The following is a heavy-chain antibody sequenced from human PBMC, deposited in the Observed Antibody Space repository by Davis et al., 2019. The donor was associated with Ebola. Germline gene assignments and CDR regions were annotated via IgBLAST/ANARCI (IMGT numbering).Heavy chain of an antibody. V-gene: IGHV3-23*01. Sequence: PGGSLRLSCAASGFIVSDKYMSWVRRAPGKGLEWVSAISGSGASPYYADSVKGRFTISRDNSKNTLYLQMNSLRAEDTAVYYCAKDWAEPWEQHRNGMDVWGKGTTVTVSS. CDR1: GFIVSDKY. CDR3: AKDWAEPWEQHRNGMDV. J-gene: IGHJ6*04. CDR2: ISGSGASP. D-gene: IGHD1-14*01.